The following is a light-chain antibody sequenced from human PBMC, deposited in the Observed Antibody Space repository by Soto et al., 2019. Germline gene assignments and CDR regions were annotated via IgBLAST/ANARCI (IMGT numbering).Light chain of an antibody. V-gene: IGKV3-11*01. CDR1: QSVSSY. CDR3: QQRSNFT. CDR2: DAS. Sequence: EIVLTQFPATLSLSPGERATLSCRASQSVSSYLAWYQQKPGQAPRLLIYDASNRATGIPARFSGSGSGTDFTLTISSPEPEDFAVYYCQQRSNFTFGGGTKVEIK. J-gene: IGKJ4*01.